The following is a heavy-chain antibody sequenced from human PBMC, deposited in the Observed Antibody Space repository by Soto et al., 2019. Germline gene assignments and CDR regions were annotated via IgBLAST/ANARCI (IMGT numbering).Heavy chain of an antibody. V-gene: IGHV3-23*01. J-gene: IGHJ6*02. Sequence: GGSLRLSCAASGFTFSSYAMSWVRQAPGKGLEWVSAISGSGGSTYYADSVKGRFTISRDNSKNTLYLQMNSLRAEDTAVYYCAKVIPAASPYYYYGMDVWGQGTTVTVSS. D-gene: IGHD2-2*01. CDR2: ISGSGGST. CDR3: AKVIPAASPYYYYGMDV. CDR1: GFTFSSYA.